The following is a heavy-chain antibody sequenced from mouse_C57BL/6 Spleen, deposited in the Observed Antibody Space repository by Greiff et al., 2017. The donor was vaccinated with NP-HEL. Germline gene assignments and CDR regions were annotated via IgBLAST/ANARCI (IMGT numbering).Heavy chain of an antibody. Sequence: VQLQQSGAELVMPGASVKLSCKASGYTFTSYWMHWVKQRPGQGLEWIGEIDPSDSYTNYNQKFKGKSTLTVDQSSSTAYMQLSSLTSEDSAVYYCATFIYYYGNLDYWGQGTTLTVSS. CDR3: ATFIYYYGNLDY. CDR1: GYTFTSYW. D-gene: IGHD1-1*01. J-gene: IGHJ2*01. CDR2: IDPSDSYT. V-gene: IGHV1-69*01.